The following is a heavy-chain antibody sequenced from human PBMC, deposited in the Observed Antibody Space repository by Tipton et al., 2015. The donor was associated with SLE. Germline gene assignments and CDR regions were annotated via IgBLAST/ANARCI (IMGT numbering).Heavy chain of an antibody. CDR2: IWYDGSNK. CDR3: ARGDIVVVPAAILSWFDP. CDR1: GFTFSSYG. D-gene: IGHD2-2*02. J-gene: IGHJ5*02. V-gene: IGHV3-33*01. Sequence: SLRLSCAASGFTFSSYGMHWVRQAPGKGLEWVAVIWYDGSNKYYADSVKGRFTISRDNSKNTLYLQMNSLRAADTAVYYCARGDIVVVPAAILSWFDPWGQGTLVTVSS.